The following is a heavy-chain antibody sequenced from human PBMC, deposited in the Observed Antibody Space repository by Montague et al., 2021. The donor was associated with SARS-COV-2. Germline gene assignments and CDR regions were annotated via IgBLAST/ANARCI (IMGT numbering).Heavy chain of an antibody. Sequence: SETLSLTCTVSGGSISSSSYCWGWIRQPPGKGLEWIGSIYYSGSTYYNPSLKSRVTISVDTSKNQFSLKLSSVTAADTAVYYCAGSPPGIAAAGTVAAFDIWGQGTMVTVSS. D-gene: IGHD6-13*01. CDR1: GGSISSSSYC. CDR2: IYYSGST. CDR3: AGSPPGIAAAGTVAAFDI. J-gene: IGHJ3*02. V-gene: IGHV4-39*01.